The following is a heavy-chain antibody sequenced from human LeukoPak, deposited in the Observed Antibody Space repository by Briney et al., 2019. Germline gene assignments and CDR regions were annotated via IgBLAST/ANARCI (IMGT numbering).Heavy chain of an antibody. Sequence: ASVKVSCKASGYIFTDHGISWVRQAPGQGLEWMGWISTYTGSTNYAQKFHGRVTMTRDTSTSTAYMELRSLRSDDTAVYYCARGAVGYHHDSSGYYGKWGQGTLVTVSS. CDR2: ISTYTGST. CDR3: ARGAVGYHHDSSGYYGK. D-gene: IGHD3-22*01. V-gene: IGHV1-18*01. J-gene: IGHJ4*02. CDR1: GYIFTDHG.